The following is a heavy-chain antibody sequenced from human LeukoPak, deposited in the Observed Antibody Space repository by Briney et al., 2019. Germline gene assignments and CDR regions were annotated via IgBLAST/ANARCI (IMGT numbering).Heavy chain of an antibody. CDR2: ISSSGSTI. V-gene: IGHV3-11*01. CDR1: GFTFSDYY. Sequence: GGSLRLSCAASGFTFSDYYMSWFRQAPGKGLEWVSYISSSGSTIYYADSVKGRFTISRDNAKNSLYLQMNSLRAEDTAVYYCAGKASPYYYDSSGYYYFDYWGQGTLVTVSS. J-gene: IGHJ4*02. D-gene: IGHD3-22*01. CDR3: AGKASPYYYDSSGYYYFDY.